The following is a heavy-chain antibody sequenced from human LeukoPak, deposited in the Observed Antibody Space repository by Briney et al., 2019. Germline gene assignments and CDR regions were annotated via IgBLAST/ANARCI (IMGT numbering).Heavy chain of an antibody. CDR1: GYTFTSYD. J-gene: IGHJ5*02. Sequence: ASVKVSCKASGYTFTSYDINWVRQATGQGLEWMGWMNHNSGNTGYAQKFQGRVTMTRNTSISTAYMELSSLRSEDTAVYYCARAPVYCSSTSCYSVGWFDPWGQGTLVTVSS. D-gene: IGHD2-2*01. V-gene: IGHV1-8*01. CDR3: ARAPVYCSSTSCYSVGWFDP. CDR2: MNHNSGNT.